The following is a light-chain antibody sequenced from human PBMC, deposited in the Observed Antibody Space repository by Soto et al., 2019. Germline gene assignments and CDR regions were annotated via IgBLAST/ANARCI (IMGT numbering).Light chain of an antibody. Sequence: EIVLVQSPGTLSLSPGERATLSCRASQSVSNNYLAWYQQKPGQAPRLLIYGASSRATGVPDRFSGSGSGTDVSLTIIRLEPEDFAVYYCQQYGVSPLMFTFGHGTKVEVK. J-gene: IGKJ2*01. CDR2: GAS. V-gene: IGKV3-20*01. CDR3: QQYGVSPLMFT. CDR1: QSVSNNY.